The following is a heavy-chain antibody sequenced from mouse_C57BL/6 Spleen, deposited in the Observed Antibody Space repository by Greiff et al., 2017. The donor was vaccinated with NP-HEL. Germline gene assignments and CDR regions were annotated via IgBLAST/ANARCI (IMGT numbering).Heavy chain of an antibody. CDR1: GYSFTSYY. Sequence: QVQLQQSGPELVKPGASVKISCKASGYSFTSYYIHWVKQRPGQGLEWIGWIYPGSGNTKYNEKFKGKATLTADTSSSTAYMQLSSLTSEDSAVYYCARGGELRPFAYWGQGTLVTVSA. CDR3: ARGGELRPFAY. J-gene: IGHJ3*01. CDR2: IYPGSGNT. V-gene: IGHV1-66*01. D-gene: IGHD2-4*01.